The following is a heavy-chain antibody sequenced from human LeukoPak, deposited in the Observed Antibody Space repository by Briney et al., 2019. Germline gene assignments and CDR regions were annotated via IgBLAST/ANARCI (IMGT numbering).Heavy chain of an antibody. Sequence: ASVKVSCKASGYTFTSSGISWVRQAPGQGLEWMGWISSYNGNTNFAQKLQGRVTMTTDASTSTAYMELRSLTSDDTAVYYCARGREPPYDYWGQGTLVTVSS. D-gene: IGHD1-26*01. CDR1: GYTFTSSG. CDR2: ISSYNGNT. J-gene: IGHJ4*02. CDR3: ARGREPPYDY. V-gene: IGHV1-18*01.